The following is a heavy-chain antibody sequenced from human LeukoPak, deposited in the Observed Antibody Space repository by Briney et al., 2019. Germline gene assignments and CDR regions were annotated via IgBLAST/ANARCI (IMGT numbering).Heavy chain of an antibody. J-gene: IGHJ4*02. CDR1: GGSISSSSYY. CDR2: LYYSGST. V-gene: IGHV4-61*05. CDR3: ARAPTTIFGVVSPLGYFDY. D-gene: IGHD3-3*01. Sequence: SETLSLTCTVSGGSISSSSYYWGWIRQPPGKGLEWIGYLYYSGSTNYNPSPKSRVTISVDTSKNQFSLKLSSVTAADTAVYYCARAPTTIFGVVSPLGYFDYWGQGTLVTVSS.